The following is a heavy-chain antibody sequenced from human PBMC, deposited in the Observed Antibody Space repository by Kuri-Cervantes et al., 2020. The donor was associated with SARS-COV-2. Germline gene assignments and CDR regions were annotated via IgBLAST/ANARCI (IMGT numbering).Heavy chain of an antibody. CDR2: LDHSGMA. CDR1: GGSLNNFY. J-gene: IGHJ6*03. D-gene: IGHD7-27*01. V-gene: IGHV4-34*01. CDR3: ARTQLGMNMDV. Sequence: SQTLSLTCAVYGGSLNNFYWSWIRQSPGKGPEWIGELDHSGMANYNPSLKSRVTISVDTSKNQFSLKLSSVTAADTAVYYCARTQLGMNMDVWGKGTTVTVSS.